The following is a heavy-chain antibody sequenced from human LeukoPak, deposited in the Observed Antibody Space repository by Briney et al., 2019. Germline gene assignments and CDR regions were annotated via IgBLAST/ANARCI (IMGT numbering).Heavy chain of an antibody. Sequence: GGSLRLSCAASEFIVSSNYMSWVRQAPGKGLEWVANIKQDESEKYYVDSVKGRFTISRDNAKNSLYLQMNSLRAEDTAVYHCARGNLFTGWYDLYYFDYWGQGTLVTVSS. CDR1: EFIVSSNY. J-gene: IGHJ4*02. CDR2: IKQDESEK. V-gene: IGHV3-7*01. CDR3: ARGNLFTGWYDLYYFDY. D-gene: IGHD6-19*01.